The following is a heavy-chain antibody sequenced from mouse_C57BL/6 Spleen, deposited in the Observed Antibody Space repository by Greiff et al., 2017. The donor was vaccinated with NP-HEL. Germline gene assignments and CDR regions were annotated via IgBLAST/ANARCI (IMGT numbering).Heavy chain of an antibody. V-gene: IGHV1-80*01. CDR3: ARDRVLASYYYAMDY. CDR2: IYPGDGDT. J-gene: IGHJ4*01. Sequence: QVQLQQSGAELVKPGASVKISCKASGYAFSSYWMNWVKQRPGKGLEWIGQIYPGDGDTNYNGKFKGKATLTADKSSSTAYMQLSSLTSEDSAVYFCARDRVLASYYYAMDYWGQGTSVTVSS. CDR1: GYAFSSYW. D-gene: IGHD1-2*01.